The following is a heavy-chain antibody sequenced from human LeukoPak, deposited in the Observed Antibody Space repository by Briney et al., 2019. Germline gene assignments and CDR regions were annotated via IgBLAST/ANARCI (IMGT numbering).Heavy chain of an antibody. CDR3: ARGDRWLLLYYFDY. D-gene: IGHD3-22*01. Sequence: GGSLRLSCAAYGFTFSSYAMHWVRQAPGKGLEWVAVISYDGSNKYYADSVKGRFTISRDNSKNTLYLQMNSLRAEDTAVYYCARGDRWLLLYYFDYWGQGTLVTVSS. J-gene: IGHJ4*02. V-gene: IGHV3-30-3*01. CDR1: GFTFSSYA. CDR2: ISYDGSNK.